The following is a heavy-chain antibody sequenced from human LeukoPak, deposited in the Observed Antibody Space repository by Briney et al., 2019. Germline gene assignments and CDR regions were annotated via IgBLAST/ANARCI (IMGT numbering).Heavy chain of an antibody. D-gene: IGHD2-15*01. J-gene: IGHJ4*02. V-gene: IGHV3-23*01. CDR1: GFTFSSYA. Sequence: GGSLRLSCAASGFTFSSYAMSWVRQAPGKGLEWVSVISGSGDNTYYADSVKGRVTISRDSSKKTVYLQMNSTRVEDTAVYYCAKTRGYCSGGSCYSDYWGQGTLATVSS. CDR2: ISGSGDNT. CDR3: AKTRGYCSGGSCYSDY.